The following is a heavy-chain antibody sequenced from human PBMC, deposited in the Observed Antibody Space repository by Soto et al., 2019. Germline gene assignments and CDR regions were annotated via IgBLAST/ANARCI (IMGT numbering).Heavy chain of an antibody. CDR3: ARESGYSYGSLDY. Sequence: ASVKVSCKASGGTFSSYAISWVRQAPGQGLEWMGGIIPIFGTANYAQKFQGRVTITADESTSTAYMELSRLRSDDTAVYYCARESGYSYGSLDYWGQGTLVTVSS. J-gene: IGHJ4*02. D-gene: IGHD5-18*01. V-gene: IGHV1-69*13. CDR1: GGTFSSYA. CDR2: IIPIFGTA.